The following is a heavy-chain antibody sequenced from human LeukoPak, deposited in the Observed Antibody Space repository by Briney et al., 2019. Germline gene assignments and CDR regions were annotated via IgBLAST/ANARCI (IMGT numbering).Heavy chain of an antibody. CDR1: GFTFSSYG. D-gene: IGHD3-10*01. Sequence: PGRSLRLSCAASGFTFSSYGMHWVRQAPGKGLEWVAVIWYDGSNKYYADSVKGRFTISRDNSKNTLYLRMNSLRAEDTAVYYCARERGSPEGGEDYFDYWGQGTLVTVSS. V-gene: IGHV3-33*01. J-gene: IGHJ4*02. CDR2: IWYDGSNK. CDR3: ARERGSPEGGEDYFDY.